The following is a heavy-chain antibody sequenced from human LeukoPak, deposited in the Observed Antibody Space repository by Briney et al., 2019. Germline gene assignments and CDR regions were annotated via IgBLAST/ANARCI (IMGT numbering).Heavy chain of an antibody. CDR3: TTVRRYCSGGSCYSNY. J-gene: IGHJ4*02. V-gene: IGHV3-15*01. D-gene: IGHD2-15*01. CDR2: IKSKTDGGTT. CDR1: GFTFSNAW. Sequence: GGSLRLSCAASGFTFSNAWMSWVRQAPRRGLEWVGRIKSKTDGGTTDYAAPVKGRFTISRDDSKNTLYLQMNSLKTEDTAVYYCTTVRRYCSGGSCYSNYWGQGTPVTVSS.